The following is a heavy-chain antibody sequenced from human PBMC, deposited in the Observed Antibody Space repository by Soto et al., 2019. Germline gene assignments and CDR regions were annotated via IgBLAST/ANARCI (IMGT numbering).Heavy chain of an antibody. CDR3: ARDRGTDDRHLAWPSDY. Sequence: GGSLRLSCAASGFTFRSYGMHWVRQAPGKGLEWVAVIWYDGSNKYYADSVKGRFTISRDNSKNALYLQMNSLRAEDTAVYYCARDRGTDDRHLAWPSDYWGQGALLTVSS. D-gene: IGHD3-22*01. V-gene: IGHV3-33*01. J-gene: IGHJ4*02. CDR2: IWYDGSNK. CDR1: GFTFRSYG.